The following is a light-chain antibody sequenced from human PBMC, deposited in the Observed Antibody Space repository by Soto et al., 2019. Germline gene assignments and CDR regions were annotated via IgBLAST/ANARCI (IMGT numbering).Light chain of an antibody. V-gene: IGKV1-5*01. Sequence: DIPMTQSPSTLSASVGDRVTITCRASQSISSWLAWYQQKPGKAPKLLIYDASSLESEVPSRFSGSESGTEFTLTISSLPPDDFATYYCQQYNSYSRVYTFAKGNKLEIK. CDR1: QSISSW. J-gene: IGKJ2*01. CDR2: DAS. CDR3: QQYNSYSRVYT.